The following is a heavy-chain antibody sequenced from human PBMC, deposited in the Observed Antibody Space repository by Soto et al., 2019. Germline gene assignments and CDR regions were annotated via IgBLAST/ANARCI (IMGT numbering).Heavy chain of an antibody. V-gene: IGHV4-34*01. Sequence: PSETLSLTCAVYGGSFSGYYWTWIRQPPGTGLEWIGEINHSGSTNYNPSLKSRVTISVDTSKNQFSLKLTSVTAADPAVYYCARDKITGLFAYWGQGNLVTVP. J-gene: IGHJ4*02. D-gene: IGHD2-8*02. CDR1: GGSFSGYY. CDR3: ARDKITGLFAY. CDR2: INHSGST.